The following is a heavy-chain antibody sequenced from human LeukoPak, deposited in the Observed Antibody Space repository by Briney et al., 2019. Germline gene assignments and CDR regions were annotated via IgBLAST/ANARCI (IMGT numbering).Heavy chain of an antibody. CDR2: INPSGSST. CDR3: ATTYYYDSSGYYYGEYYFDY. Sequence: ASVKVSCKASGYTLTIYYMHWVRQAPGQGLEWMGIINPSGSSTSYAQKFQGRVTMTRDMSTSTVYMELSSLRSEDTAVYYCATTYYYDSSGYYYGEYYFDYWGQGTLVTVSS. D-gene: IGHD3-22*01. CDR1: GYTLTIYY. J-gene: IGHJ4*02. V-gene: IGHV1-46*01.